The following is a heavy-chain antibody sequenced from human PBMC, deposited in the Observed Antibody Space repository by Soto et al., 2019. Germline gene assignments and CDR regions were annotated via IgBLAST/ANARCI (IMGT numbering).Heavy chain of an antibody. D-gene: IGHD3-3*01. Sequence: ASVKVSCKASGYTFTSYAMHWVRQAPGQRLEWMGWINAGNGNTKYSQKFQGRVTITRDTSASTAYMELSSLRSEDTAVYYCAREGRITIFGVVNDAFDIWGQGTMATVSS. CDR1: GYTFTSYA. V-gene: IGHV1-3*01. J-gene: IGHJ3*02. CDR2: INAGNGNT. CDR3: AREGRITIFGVVNDAFDI.